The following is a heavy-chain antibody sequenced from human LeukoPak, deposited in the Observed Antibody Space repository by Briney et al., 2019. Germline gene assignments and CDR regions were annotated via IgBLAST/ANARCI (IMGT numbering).Heavy chain of an antibody. CDR3: ARDYSSGCHGCYYGMDV. CDR1: GFTFSSYA. Sequence: GGSLRLSCAASGFTFSSYAMHWVRQAPGKGLEWVAVISYDGSNKYYADSVKGRFTISRDNSKNTLYLQMNSLRAEDTAVYYCARDYSSGCHGCYYGMDVWGQGTTVTVSS. CDR2: ISYDGSNK. V-gene: IGHV3-30-3*01. J-gene: IGHJ6*02. D-gene: IGHD6-19*01.